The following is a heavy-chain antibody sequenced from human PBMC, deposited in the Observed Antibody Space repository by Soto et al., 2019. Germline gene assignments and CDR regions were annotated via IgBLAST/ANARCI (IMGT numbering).Heavy chain of an antibody. CDR3: AKASGSSWPYYFDS. Sequence: EVRLLESGGGLVQPGGSLRLSCAASGFPFSSYVMAWVRQAPGKGLEGVSAMSGGGSTFYPDSVKGRFSISRDNSENTLYLQMNSLRAEDTAVYFCAKASGSSWPYYFDSWGQGTLVTVSS. CDR1: GFPFSSYV. CDR2: MSGGGST. D-gene: IGHD6-13*01. V-gene: IGHV3-23*01. J-gene: IGHJ4*02.